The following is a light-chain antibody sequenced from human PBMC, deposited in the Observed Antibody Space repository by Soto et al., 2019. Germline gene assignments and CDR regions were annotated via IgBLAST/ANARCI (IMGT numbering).Light chain of an antibody. CDR1: QSISNW. CDR2: DAS. CDR3: QQSYSTPAIT. Sequence: DIQMTQSPSTLSASVGDRVTITCRASQSISNWLAWYQQKQGKAPKLLIYDASSLESGVPSRFSGSGSGTEFTLTISSLQPDDFATYYCQQSYSTPAITFGQGTRLEI. J-gene: IGKJ5*01. V-gene: IGKV1-5*01.